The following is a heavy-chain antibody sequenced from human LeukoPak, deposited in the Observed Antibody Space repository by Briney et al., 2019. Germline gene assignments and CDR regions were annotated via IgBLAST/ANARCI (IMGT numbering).Heavy chain of an antibody. CDR1: GFIVSSNY. Sequence: GGSLRLSCAASGFIVSSNYMSWVRQAPGKGLEWVSAVSGSGGSTYYADSVKGRFTISRDNSKNTLYLQMNSLRAEDTAVYYCAKKAGYYNGNFDYWGQGTLVTVSS. CDR3: AKKAGYYNGNFDY. D-gene: IGHD3-9*01. J-gene: IGHJ4*02. V-gene: IGHV3-23*01. CDR2: VSGSGGST.